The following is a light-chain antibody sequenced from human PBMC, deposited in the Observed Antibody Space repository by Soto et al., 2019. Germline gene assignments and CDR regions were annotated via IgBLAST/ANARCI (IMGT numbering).Light chain of an antibody. CDR1: QSVSSSY. CDR3: QQYGSSSWT. CDR2: AAS. J-gene: IGKJ1*01. Sequence: EIVLTQSPGTLSLSPGDRATLSCRASQSVSSSYFAWYQQRFGQAPRLLIYAASSRAAGIPDRFSGSGSGTDFTLTISRLEPEDFAVYYCQQYGSSSWTFGHGTKVDIK. V-gene: IGKV3-20*01.